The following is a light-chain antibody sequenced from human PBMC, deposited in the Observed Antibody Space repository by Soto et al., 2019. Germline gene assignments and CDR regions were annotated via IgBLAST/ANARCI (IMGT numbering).Light chain of an antibody. CDR1: SSDVGGYNY. J-gene: IGLJ1*01. CDR3: SSYAGSNNLV. V-gene: IGLV2-8*01. CDR2: EVS. Sequence: QSALTQPPSGSGSPGQSVTISCTGTSSDVGGYNYVSWYQQHPGKAPKLMIYEVSKRPSGVPDRFSGSKSGNTASLTVSGLQAEDEADYYCSSYAGSNNLVFGTGTKLTVL.